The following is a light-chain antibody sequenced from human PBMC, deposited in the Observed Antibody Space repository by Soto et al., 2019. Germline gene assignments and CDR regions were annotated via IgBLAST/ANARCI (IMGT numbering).Light chain of an antibody. V-gene: IGKV1-12*01. CDR3: QQANSFPIT. CDR1: QGLKF. J-gene: IGKJ5*01. Sequence: DIQMTQSPYSVSASVGDTVTITCRASQGLKFLAWYQQKPGKAPRLLIYEATNLQSGVPPRFSGSGSGTDFTLTISSLQPEDFATYFCQQANSFPITFGQGTRLEIK. CDR2: EAT.